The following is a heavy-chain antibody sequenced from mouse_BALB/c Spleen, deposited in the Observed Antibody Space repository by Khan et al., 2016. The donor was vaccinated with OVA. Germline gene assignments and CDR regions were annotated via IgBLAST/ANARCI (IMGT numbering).Heavy chain of an antibody. CDR3: ARGGRSFTH. Sequence: EVQLVESGPGLVKPSQSLSLTCSVTGYSITSGYYWNWIRQFPGNKLEWMGSKVYYGTTNYTPSLKNRISIPRDTSKTQFFLQLNSVTTEDTATYYCARGGRSFTHWGHGTLVTVSA. CDR1: GYSITSGYY. J-gene: IGHJ3*01. CDR2: KVYYGTT. V-gene: IGHV3-6*01. D-gene: IGHD1-1*01.